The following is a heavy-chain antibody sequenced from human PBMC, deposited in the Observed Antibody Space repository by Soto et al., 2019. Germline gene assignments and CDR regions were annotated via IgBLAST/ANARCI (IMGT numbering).Heavy chain of an antibody. CDR1: GFTFSSYG. CDR3: ARDEHGQYYYYGMDV. CDR2: IWYDGSNK. Sequence: GGSLRLSCAASGFTFSSYGMHRVRQAPGKGLEWVAVIWYDGSNKYYADSVKGRFTISRDNSKNTLYLQMNSLRAEDTAVYYCARDEHGQYYYYGMDVWGQGTTVTVSS. V-gene: IGHV3-33*01. J-gene: IGHJ6*02.